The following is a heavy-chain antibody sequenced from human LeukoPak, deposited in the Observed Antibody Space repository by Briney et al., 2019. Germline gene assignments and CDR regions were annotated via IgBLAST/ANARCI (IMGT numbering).Heavy chain of an antibody. J-gene: IGHJ4*02. CDR1: GFIVSSYY. CDR2: IYSDDST. D-gene: IGHD2-2*01. CDR3: ARALPASSHTSFDY. Sequence: GGSLRLSCAASGFIVSSYYMSWVRQAPGKGLEWVSIIYSDDSTYYANSVKGRFTISRDISKNTLYLQMGSLRAEDTAVYYCARALPASSHTSFDYWGQGTLVTVSS. V-gene: IGHV3-66*01.